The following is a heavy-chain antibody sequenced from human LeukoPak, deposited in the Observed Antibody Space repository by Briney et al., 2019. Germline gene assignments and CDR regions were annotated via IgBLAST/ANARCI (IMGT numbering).Heavy chain of an antibody. V-gene: IGHV4-39*02. CDR1: GGSISSSSYY. D-gene: IGHD4-23*01. CDR2: LYYSGT. CDR3: ARDDYGGRDY. J-gene: IGHJ4*02. Sequence: SDTLSLTCTVSGGSISSSSYYWGWIRQPPGKGLEWIGSLYYSGTYYNPSLKSRVTISVDTSKSQFSLKLSSVTAADTAVYYCARDDYGGRDYWGQGTLVTVSS.